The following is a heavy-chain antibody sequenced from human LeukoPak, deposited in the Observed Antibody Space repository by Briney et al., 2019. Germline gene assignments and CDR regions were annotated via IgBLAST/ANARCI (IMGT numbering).Heavy chain of an antibody. CDR1: AFTFNSYA. V-gene: IGHV3-30*04. CDR2: MSFDGSHK. CDR3: ARDQYSTMVRGVIPHDAFDI. Sequence: GGSLRLSCAASAFTFNSYAMHWVRQAPGKGLEWVAVMSFDGSHKYYADSVKGRFTISRDNSKNTLYLQMNSLRAEDTAVYYCARDQYSTMVRGVIPHDAFDIWGQGTMVTVSS. D-gene: IGHD3-10*01. J-gene: IGHJ3*02.